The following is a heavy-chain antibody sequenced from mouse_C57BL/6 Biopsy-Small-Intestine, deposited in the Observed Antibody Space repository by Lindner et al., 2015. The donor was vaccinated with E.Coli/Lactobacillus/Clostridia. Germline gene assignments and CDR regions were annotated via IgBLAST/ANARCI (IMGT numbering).Heavy chain of an antibody. CDR2: IDPSTGGT. Sequence: VQLQESGPELVKPGASVKISCKASGYSFTGYYVNWVEQSPEKSLEWIGEIDPSTGGTTYNQKFKAKATLTVDKSSSTAYMQLKSLTSEDSAVYYCAYGYDGVYYFDYWGQGTTLTVSS. D-gene: IGHD2-2*01. CDR1: GYSFTGYY. J-gene: IGHJ2*01. CDR3: AYGYDGVYYFDY. V-gene: IGHV1-42*01.